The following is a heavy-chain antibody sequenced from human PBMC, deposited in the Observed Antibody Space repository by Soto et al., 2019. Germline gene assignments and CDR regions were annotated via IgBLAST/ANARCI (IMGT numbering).Heavy chain of an antibody. CDR2: VSSRSGTT. J-gene: IGHJ4*02. Sequence: EVQLLESGGGLVQPGGSPRLSCVASGFTFSTDDMSWVRQAPGKGLEWVSAVSSRSGTTYYADSVKGRFTISRDNSKNTLYLQMSSLRAEDTAVYYCAKGGWLEYWGQGTLVTVSS. D-gene: IGHD6-19*01. CDR3: AKGGWLEY. CDR1: GFTFSTDD. V-gene: IGHV3-23*01.